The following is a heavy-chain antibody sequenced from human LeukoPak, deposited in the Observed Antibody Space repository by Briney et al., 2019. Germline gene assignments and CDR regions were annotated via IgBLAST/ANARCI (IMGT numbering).Heavy chain of an antibody. CDR3: ARAICSRGSCYSLVTFDM. CDR1: GFIFSAYE. Sequence: GGSLRLSCAASGFIFSAYEMVWVRQAPGMGLEWPSYITGSGNTKYYLDSVKGRFSISRDNAKNSLYLQMNSLRAEDTAIYYCARAICSRGSCYSLVTFDMWGQGAMVTVSS. CDR2: ITGSGNTK. V-gene: IGHV3-48*03. J-gene: IGHJ3*02. D-gene: IGHD2-15*01.